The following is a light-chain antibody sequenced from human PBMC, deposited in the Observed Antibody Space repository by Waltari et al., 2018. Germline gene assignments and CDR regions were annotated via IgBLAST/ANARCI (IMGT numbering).Light chain of an antibody. J-gene: IGKJ1*01. CDR3: QQYGSSPGT. CDR2: DAS. Sequence: EIVLTQSPGTLSLSPGARATLSCRASQSISSSYLAWYQQKPGQAPRLLIYDASSRATGIPDRFSGGGSGTDFSLTISRLEPEDFAVYYCQQYGSSPGTFGQGTKVEIK. CDR1: QSISSSY. V-gene: IGKV3-20*01.